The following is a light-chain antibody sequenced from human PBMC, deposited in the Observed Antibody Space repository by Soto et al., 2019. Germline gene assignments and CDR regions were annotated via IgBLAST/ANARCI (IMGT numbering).Light chain of an antibody. CDR3: QQLKTYPIT. J-gene: IGKJ3*01. CDR1: QGIDSY. Sequence: DIQLTQSPSFLSASVGDRVTITCRASQGIDSYLTWYQQKPGKAPKLLIYAASTLQSGVPSRFGGSGSGIEFTLTISSLQPEDFATYYCQQLKTYPITFGPGTKVDIK. V-gene: IGKV1-9*01. CDR2: AAS.